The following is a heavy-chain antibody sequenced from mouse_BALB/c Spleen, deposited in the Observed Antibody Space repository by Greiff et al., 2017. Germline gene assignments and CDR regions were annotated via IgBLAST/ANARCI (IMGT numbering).Heavy chain of an antibody. V-gene: IGHV5-6-3*01. CDR1: GFTFSSYG. CDR2: INSNGGST. CDR3: ARDYYGSSPWFAY. D-gene: IGHD1-1*01. Sequence: EVQRVESGGGLVQPGGSLKLSCAASGFTFSSYGMSWVRQTPDKRLELVATINSNGGSTYYPDSVKGRFTISRDNAKNTLYLQMSSLKSEDTAMYYCARDYYGSSPWFAYWGQGTLVTVSA. J-gene: IGHJ3*01.